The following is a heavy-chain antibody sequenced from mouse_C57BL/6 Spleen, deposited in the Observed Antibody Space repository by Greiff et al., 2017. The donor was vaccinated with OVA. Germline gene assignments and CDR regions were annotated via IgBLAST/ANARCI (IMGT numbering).Heavy chain of an antibody. Sequence: VQLQQPGAELVMPGASVKLSCKASGYTFTSYWMHWVKQRPGQGLEWIGEIDPSDSYTNYNQKFKGKSTLTVDKSSSTAYMQLSSLTSEDSAVYYCALYDGYYFDWGQGTLVTVSA. V-gene: IGHV1-69*01. D-gene: IGHD2-3*01. CDR1: GYTFTSYW. J-gene: IGHJ3*01. CDR2: IDPSDSYT. CDR3: ALYDGYYFD.